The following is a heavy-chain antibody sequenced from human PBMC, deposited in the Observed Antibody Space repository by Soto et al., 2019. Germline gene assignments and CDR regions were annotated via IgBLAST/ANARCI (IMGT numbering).Heavy chain of an antibody. D-gene: IGHD3-9*01. J-gene: IGHJ5*02. V-gene: IGHV3-23*01. CDR1: GFTFSSYA. CDR3: AKDSERFFYYDIFTRFLRSP. Sequence: GGSLRLSCAASGFTFSSYAMSWVRQAPGKGLEWVSAISGSGGSTYYADSVKGRFTISRDSSKNTLYLQMNSLRAEDTAVYYCAKDSERFFYYDIFTRFLRSPCGQGSLVPVSA. CDR2: ISGSGGST.